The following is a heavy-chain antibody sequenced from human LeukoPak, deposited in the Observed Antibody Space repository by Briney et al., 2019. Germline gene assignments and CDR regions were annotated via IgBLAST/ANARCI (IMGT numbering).Heavy chain of an antibody. D-gene: IGHD3-10*01. CDR1: GYTFTSYY. CDR2: MNPNSGNT. V-gene: IGHV1-8*02. Sequence: GASVKVSCKASGYTFTSYYMHWVRQAPGQGLEWMGWMNPNSGNTGYAQKFQGRVTMTRNTSISTAYMELSSLRSEDTAVYYCARTVPYYYGSGSGYYMDVWGKGTTVTISS. CDR3: ARTVPYYYGSGSGYYMDV. J-gene: IGHJ6*03.